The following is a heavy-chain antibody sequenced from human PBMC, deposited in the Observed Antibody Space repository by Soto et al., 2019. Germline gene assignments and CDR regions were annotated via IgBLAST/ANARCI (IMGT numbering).Heavy chain of an antibody. V-gene: IGHV1-69*13. J-gene: IGHJ3*02. Sequence: GASVKVSCKASGGTFSIYAISWVRQAPGQGLEWMGGIIPIFGTANYAQKFQGRVTITADESTSTAYMELSSLRSEDTAVYYCAREIGAVVVPAANPDAFDIWGQGTMVTVSS. CDR1: GGTFSIYA. CDR2: IIPIFGTA. D-gene: IGHD2-2*01. CDR3: AREIGAVVVPAANPDAFDI.